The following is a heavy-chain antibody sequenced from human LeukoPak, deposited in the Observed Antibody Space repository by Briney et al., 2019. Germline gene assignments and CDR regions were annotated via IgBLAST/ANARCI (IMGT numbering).Heavy chain of an antibody. CDR2: IYPDSGGT. CDR3: ARGRSDYYIDS. Sequence: ASLKVSCKASGYTFTDYYMHWVRQAPGHGLEWMGWIYPDSGGTNYAQKFQGRVTMTRDTSTSTAYMGLSRLTSDDTAVYYCARGRSDYYIDSWGQGTLVTVSS. D-gene: IGHD3-10*01. CDR1: GYTFTDYY. V-gene: IGHV1-2*02. J-gene: IGHJ4*02.